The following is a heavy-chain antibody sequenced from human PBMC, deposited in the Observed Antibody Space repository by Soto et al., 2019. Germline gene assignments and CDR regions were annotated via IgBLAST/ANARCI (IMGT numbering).Heavy chain of an antibody. V-gene: IGHV4-39*01. J-gene: IGHJ4*02. D-gene: IGHD3-16*01. CDR3: ARQTGVFGHYFDY. CDR1: GGSISSSSYY. Sequence: QLRLQEAGPGLVKPSETLSLTCTVSGGSISSSSYYWGWIRQPPGKGPEWIGAIYYNGNTYYNPSRKSRVTMSVDTSKNQFSLKLSSAPAADTAMYYCARQTGVFGHYFDYWGQGTLVTVSS. CDR2: IYYNGNT.